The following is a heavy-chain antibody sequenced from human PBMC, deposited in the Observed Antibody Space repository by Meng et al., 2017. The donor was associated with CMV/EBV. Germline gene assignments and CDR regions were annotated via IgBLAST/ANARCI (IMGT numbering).Heavy chain of an antibody. CDR2: IDSDGSST. J-gene: IGHJ2*01. CDR1: GLTFSTSW. D-gene: IGHD5-12*01. V-gene: IGHV3-74*01. Sequence: ASGLTFSTSWMHWVRQAPGKGLLWVSRIDSDGSSTSYADSVKGRFTISRDNARSTLYLQMNSLRAEDTAVYYCARADSAGYEYFDLWGRGTLVTVSS. CDR3: ARADSAGYEYFDL.